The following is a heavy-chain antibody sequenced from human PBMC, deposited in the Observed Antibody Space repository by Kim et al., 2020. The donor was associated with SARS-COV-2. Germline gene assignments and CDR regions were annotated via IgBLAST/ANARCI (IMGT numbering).Heavy chain of an antibody. D-gene: IGHD5-12*01. CDR2: ISNSGDTT. Sequence: GGSLRLSCAASGFPFSSYAMTWVRQAPGKGLEWVSAISNSGDTTYYADSVKGRFTISRDNSKNTLFLQMDSLRAEDTAVYYCAKDWALPGLREGYWGQGTLVTVSS. J-gene: IGHJ4*02. CDR3: AKDWALPGLREGY. V-gene: IGHV3-23*01. CDR1: GFPFSSYA.